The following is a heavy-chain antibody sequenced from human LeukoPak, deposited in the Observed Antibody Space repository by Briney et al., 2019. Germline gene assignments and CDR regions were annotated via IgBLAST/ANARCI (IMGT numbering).Heavy chain of an antibody. CDR3: AKFAGDSSGYGAFDI. V-gene: IGHV3-30*18. CDR1: GFTFSSYG. Sequence: PGGSLRLSCAASGFTFSSYGMHWVRQAPGKGLEWVTFISYDGSNKYYADSVKGRFTISRDNSKNTLYLQMNSLRAEDTAVYYCAKFAGDSSGYGAFDIWGQGTMVTVSS. CDR2: ISYDGSNK. J-gene: IGHJ3*02. D-gene: IGHD3-22*01.